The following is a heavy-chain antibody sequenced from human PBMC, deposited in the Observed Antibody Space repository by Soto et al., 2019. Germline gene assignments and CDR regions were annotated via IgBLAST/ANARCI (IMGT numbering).Heavy chain of an antibody. Sequence: GASVKVSCKASGGTFSSYAISWVRQAPGQGLAWMEGIIPIFGTANYAQKFQGRVTITADESTSTAYMELSSLRSEDTAVYYCARASPPEATVVPAATYFDYWGQGSLVTVSS. J-gene: IGHJ4*02. CDR3: ARASPPEATVVPAATYFDY. CDR1: GGTFSSYA. D-gene: IGHD2-2*01. V-gene: IGHV1-69*13. CDR2: IIPIFGTA.